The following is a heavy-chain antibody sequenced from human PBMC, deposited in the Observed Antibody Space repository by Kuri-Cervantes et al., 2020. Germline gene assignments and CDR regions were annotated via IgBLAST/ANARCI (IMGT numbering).Heavy chain of an antibody. CDR2: ISGSGGST. J-gene: IGHJ4*02. V-gene: IGHV3-53*05. CDR1: GFTVSSNY. Sequence: ESLKISCAASGFTVSSNYMSWVRQAPGKGLEWVTAISGSGGSTYYADSVKGRFTIPRDNSQNTLYLQMNTLRDEDTAVYYCARPITGTTLFVEYWGQGTLVTVSS. CDR3: ARPITGTTLFVEY. D-gene: IGHD1-20*01.